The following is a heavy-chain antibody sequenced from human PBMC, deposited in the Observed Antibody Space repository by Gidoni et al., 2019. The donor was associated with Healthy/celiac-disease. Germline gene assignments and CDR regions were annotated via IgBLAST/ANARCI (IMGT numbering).Heavy chain of an antibody. CDR1: GFSLSTSGGG. D-gene: IGHD3-22*01. V-gene: IGHV2-5*02. CDR3: AYSPSPLVVVVTVHWYFDL. Sequence: QITLKESGPTLVKPTQTLTLTCTFSGFSLSTSGGGGGWIRQPPGKALEWLARIYWDDDKRYSPSLKGRLTITKDTSKYQVVLTMTNMDPVDTATYYCAYSPSPLVVVVTVHWYFDLWGRGTLVTVSS. J-gene: IGHJ2*01. CDR2: IYWDDDK.